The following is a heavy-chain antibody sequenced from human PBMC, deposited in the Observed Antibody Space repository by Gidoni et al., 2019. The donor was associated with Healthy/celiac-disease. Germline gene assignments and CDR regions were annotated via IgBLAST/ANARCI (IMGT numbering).Heavy chain of an antibody. CDR2: IYYSGST. CDR1: GGSISSSSYY. D-gene: IGHD3-22*01. CDR3: ARQADYYDSSGYFIDY. V-gene: IGHV4-39*01. Sequence: QLQLQESGPGLVRPAETLYLTCTVSGGSISSSSYYWGWIRQPPGKGLEWIWSIYYSGSTYYNPSLKSRVTISVDTSKHQFSLKLSSVTAADTAVYYCARQADYYDSSGYFIDYWGQGTLFTVSS. J-gene: IGHJ4*02.